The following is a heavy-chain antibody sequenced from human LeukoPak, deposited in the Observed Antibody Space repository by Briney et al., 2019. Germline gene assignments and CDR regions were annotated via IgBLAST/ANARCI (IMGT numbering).Heavy chain of an antibody. D-gene: IGHD3-10*01. V-gene: IGHV1-2*02. Sequence: GASVKVSCKASGYTFAAHHIHWVRQAPGQGLELMGWILPDGRDTKYSQKFQNRLTLTTDTSTNTAYMELSRLIPDDTAVYYCSGRYGPGPVWGQGTLISASP. J-gene: IGHJ4*02. CDR1: GYTFAAHH. CDR2: ILPDGRDT. CDR3: SGRYGPGPV.